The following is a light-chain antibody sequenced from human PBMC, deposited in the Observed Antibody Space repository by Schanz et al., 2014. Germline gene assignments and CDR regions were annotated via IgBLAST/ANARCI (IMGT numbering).Light chain of an antibody. Sequence: QSALTQPASVSGSPGQSITISCTGTSSDVGAYNYVSWYQQHPGKAPKLIISDVTRRPSGVRDRFSGFKSDNTASLTISGLRAEDEADYYCCSYAGSSSFVFGGGTKLTVL. V-gene: IGLV2-23*02. CDR3: CSYAGSSSFV. CDR2: DVT. J-gene: IGLJ3*02. CDR1: SSDVGAYNY.